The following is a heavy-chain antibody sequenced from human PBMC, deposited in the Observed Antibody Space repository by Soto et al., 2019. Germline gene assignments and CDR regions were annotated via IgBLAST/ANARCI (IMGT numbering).Heavy chain of an antibody. CDR3: AKPSGSCYAFDY. CDR2: IIPIFGTA. Sequence: SVKFSCKASGGTFSSYAISWVRQAPGQGLEWMGAIIPIFGTANYAQKFQGRVTITADESTSTAYMELSSLRVEDAAVDYCAKPSGSCYAFDYWGQGALVTVSS. D-gene: IGHD5-12*01. CDR1: GGTFSSYA. V-gene: IGHV1-69*13. J-gene: IGHJ4*02.